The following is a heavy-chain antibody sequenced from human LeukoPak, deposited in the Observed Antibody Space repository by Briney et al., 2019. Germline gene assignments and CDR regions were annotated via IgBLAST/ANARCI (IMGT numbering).Heavy chain of an antibody. D-gene: IGHD1-1*01. V-gene: IGHV4-59*01. CDR3: ARGYSSTMRTTGNDY. CDR2: IYYSGST. Sequence: SETLSLTCSVSGGSISNYYWSWIRQPPGTGLEWIGNIYYSGSTNYNPSLKSRVTISVDTSKNQFSLKMNSVTAADTAVYYCARGYSSTMRTTGNDYWGQGTLVTVSS. J-gene: IGHJ4*02. CDR1: GGSISNYY.